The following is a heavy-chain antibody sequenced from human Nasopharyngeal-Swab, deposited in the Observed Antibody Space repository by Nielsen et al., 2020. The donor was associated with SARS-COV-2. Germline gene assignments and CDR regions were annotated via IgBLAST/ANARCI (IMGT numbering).Heavy chain of an antibody. CDR2: ITHNSRT. CDR3: AKEVATEWFDP. V-gene: IGHV4-59*11. CDR1: GVSITSHY. Sequence: SETLTLTCTASGVSITSHYWSWIRQPPGKGLEWIAYITHNSRTSYYPSFKSRVTMFMDKSKNKFFLRLRSVTAADTAVYYCAKEVATEWFDPCGQGTLVTVSS. J-gene: IGHJ5*02.